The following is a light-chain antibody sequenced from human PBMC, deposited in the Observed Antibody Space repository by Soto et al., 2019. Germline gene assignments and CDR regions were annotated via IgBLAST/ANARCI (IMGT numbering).Light chain of an antibody. CDR2: LNSDGSH. Sequence: QLVLTQSPSASASLGASVKITCTLSSGHSNYAIAWHQQQSEKGTRYLMKLNSDGSHSKGDGIPDRFSGSSSGAERDLTISSLQSEDGADYYCHTWGSGIVVFGGGTKVTVL. CDR1: SGHSNYA. J-gene: IGLJ2*01. CDR3: HTWGSGIVV. V-gene: IGLV4-69*01.